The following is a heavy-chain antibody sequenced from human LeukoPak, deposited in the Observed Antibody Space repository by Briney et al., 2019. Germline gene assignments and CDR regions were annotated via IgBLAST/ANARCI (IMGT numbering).Heavy chain of an antibody. V-gene: IGHV3-23*01. Sequence: GGSLRLPCAASGLTLSRYAMRWVRQAPGRGGEWVSSISGSGCNTYYADSVKGRFTLSRDHSKNTLYLPMTSLRAEDTAVYSCAKEPTGAIAAAELDYWGQGTLVTVSS. CDR1: GLTLSRYA. D-gene: IGHD6-13*01. CDR3: AKEPTGAIAAAELDY. J-gene: IGHJ4*02. CDR2: ISGSGCNT.